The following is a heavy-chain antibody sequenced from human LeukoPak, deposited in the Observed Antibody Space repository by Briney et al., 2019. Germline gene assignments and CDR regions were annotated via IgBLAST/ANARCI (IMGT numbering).Heavy chain of an antibody. D-gene: IGHD3-10*01. CDR2: IDPSDSYT. J-gene: IGHJ5*02. V-gene: IGHV5-10-1*01. CDR1: GYSFTGYW. CDR3: ARHSTNYGSGSYSTGGRWFDP. Sequence: GESLKISCKGSGYSFTGYWISWVRQMPGKGLEWMGRIDPSDSYTNYSPSFQGHVTISADKSISTAYLQWSSLKASDTAMYYCARHSTNYGSGSYSTGGRWFDPWGQGTLVTVSS.